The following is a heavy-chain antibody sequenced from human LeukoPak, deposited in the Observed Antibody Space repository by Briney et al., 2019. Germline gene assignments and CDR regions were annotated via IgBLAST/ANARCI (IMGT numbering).Heavy chain of an antibody. Sequence: GGTLRLSCAASGFTFCSYCMSWVRPAPGKGLEWVSAISGSGGSTYYADSVKGRFTISRDNSKNTLYLQMNSLRAEDTAVYYCAKEIAVAAPYYFDYWGQGTLVTVSS. CDR3: AKEIAVAAPYYFDY. D-gene: IGHD6-19*01. J-gene: IGHJ4*02. V-gene: IGHV3-23*01. CDR1: GFTFCSYC. CDR2: ISGSGGST.